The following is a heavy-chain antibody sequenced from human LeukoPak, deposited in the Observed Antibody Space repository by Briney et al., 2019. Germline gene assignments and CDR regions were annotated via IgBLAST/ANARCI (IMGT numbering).Heavy chain of an antibody. D-gene: IGHD3-10*01. V-gene: IGHV4-34*01. Sequence: PSETLSLTCAVYGGSFSNYYSSWIRQPPGKGLEWIGEINHSGSTNYNPSLKSRVTISVDTSKNQFSLKLSSVTAADTAVCYCARTRYYYNSRSYGAPYYFDYWGQGTLVTVSS. CDR2: INHSGST. CDR1: GGSFSNYY. CDR3: ARTRYYYNSRSYGAPYYFDY. J-gene: IGHJ4*02.